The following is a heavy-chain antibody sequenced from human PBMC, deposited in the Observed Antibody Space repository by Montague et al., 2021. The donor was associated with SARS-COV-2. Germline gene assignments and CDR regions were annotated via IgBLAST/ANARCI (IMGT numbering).Heavy chain of an antibody. J-gene: IGHJ4*02. CDR3: ARGGEIDVWAPFGH. Sequence: SLRLSCAASGFTFSSYSMNWVRQAPGKGLEWVSTISSDTLHTFYAESVKGRFTISRDNAKNELYLQMNSLRAEDMAVYYCARGGEIDVWAPFGHWGQGTLVTVSS. CDR2: ISSDTLHT. V-gene: IGHV3-21*01. D-gene: IGHD3-16*01. CDR1: GFTFSSYS.